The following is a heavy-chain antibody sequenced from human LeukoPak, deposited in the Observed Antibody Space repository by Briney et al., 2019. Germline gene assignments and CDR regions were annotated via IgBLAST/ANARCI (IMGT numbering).Heavy chain of an antibody. CDR1: GGTFSSYT. D-gene: IGHD2-2*02. J-gene: IGHJ4*02. CDR3: AGGYCSSTSCYKFDY. V-gene: IGHV1-69*02. CDR2: IIPILGIA. Sequence: ASVKVSCKASGGTFSSYTISCARQAPGQGLEWMGRIIPILGIANYAQKFQGRVTITADKSTSTAYMELSSLRSEDTAVYYCAGGYCSSTSCYKFDYWGQGTLVTVSS.